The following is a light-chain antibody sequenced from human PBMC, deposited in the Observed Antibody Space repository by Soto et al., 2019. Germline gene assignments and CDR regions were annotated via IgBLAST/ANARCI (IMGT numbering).Light chain of an antibody. J-gene: IGKJ4*01. V-gene: IGKV3-20*01. Sequence: EIGLTQSPGTRSLSPGERATLSCRASQSVSRSYLAWYQQKPGQAPRLRIYGASSSATGTPDRFSGSGSGTHITLTISRLAPEDFAVYYCQQYGSSPPELTFGGGTKVEIK. CDR2: GAS. CDR3: QQYGSSPPELT. CDR1: QSVSRSY.